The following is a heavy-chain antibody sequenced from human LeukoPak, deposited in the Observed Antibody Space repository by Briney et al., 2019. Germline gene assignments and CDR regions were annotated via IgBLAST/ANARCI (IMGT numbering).Heavy chain of an antibody. CDR3: AREYSYYDSSGYYYGSGYFDY. V-gene: IGHV4-59*01. CDR1: GGSFSTYY. CDR2: IYYSGST. Sequence: SETLSLTCTVSGGSFSTYYWSWIRQPPGKRLEWIVYIYYSGSTNYNPSLQSRVTISVDTSKNQFSLRLSSVTAADTAVYYCAREYSYYDSSGYYYGSGYFDYWGQGTLVTVSS. D-gene: IGHD3-22*01. J-gene: IGHJ4*02.